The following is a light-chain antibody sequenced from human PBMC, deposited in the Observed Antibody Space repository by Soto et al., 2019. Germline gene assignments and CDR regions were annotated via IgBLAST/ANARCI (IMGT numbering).Light chain of an antibody. Sequence: EIVMTQSPATLSVSPGERATLSCRASQSVSSNLAWYQQKPGQAPRLLIYGASTRATGIPARFSGSGSGTDFTLTISSLQSEDFAIYYCQQYNNWPWTFCQGTKVEI. CDR2: GAS. J-gene: IGKJ1*01. CDR3: QQYNNWPWT. CDR1: QSVSSN. V-gene: IGKV3-15*01.